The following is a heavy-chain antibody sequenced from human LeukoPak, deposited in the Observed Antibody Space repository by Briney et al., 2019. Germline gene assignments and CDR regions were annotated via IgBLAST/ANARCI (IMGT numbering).Heavy chain of an antibody. D-gene: IGHD3-16*02. Sequence: PSETLSLTCTVSGGSFSSGAYYWSWIRQPPGKGLEWIGYIYHTGGTYYNPSLKSRVTIEVDRSKNHFSLKLSSVTAADTAVYYCAREKKGLGELSLIDYWGQGTLVTVSS. CDR3: AREKKGLGELSLIDY. CDR1: GGSFSSGAYY. V-gene: IGHV4-30-2*01. CDR2: IYHTGGT. J-gene: IGHJ4*02.